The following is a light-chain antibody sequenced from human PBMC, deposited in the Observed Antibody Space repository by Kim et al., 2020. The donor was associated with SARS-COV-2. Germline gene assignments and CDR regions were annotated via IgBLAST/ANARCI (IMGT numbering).Light chain of an antibody. Sequence: DIVMTQSPDSLAVSLGERATINCKSSQSPLHSPNNKNYLAWYQQKLGQPPRLLIYWASTRESGVPDRFSGSGSGTDFTLTITRPQAEDVAFYFCQQYYSPPWTFGQGTKVDIK. CDR3: QQYYSPPWT. V-gene: IGKV4-1*01. CDR2: WAS. J-gene: IGKJ1*01. CDR1: QSPLHSPNNKNY.